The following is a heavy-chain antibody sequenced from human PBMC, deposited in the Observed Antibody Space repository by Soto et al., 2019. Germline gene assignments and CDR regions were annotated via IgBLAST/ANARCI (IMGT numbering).Heavy chain of an antibody. CDR1: CGSITSSY. V-gene: IGHV4-59*08. J-gene: IGHJ4*02. CDR3: ARVLTKVGVLPGEGGFDY. D-gene: IGHD2-21*01. Sequence: PSETLSLTCTVSCGSITSSYWSWIRQPPGKGLEWIGYIYYTGNTNYNPSLKRRVTISLDTSRSHFSLKLDSVTVADTAVYYCARVLTKVGVLPGEGGFDYWGQGTQVTVSS. CDR2: IYYTGNT.